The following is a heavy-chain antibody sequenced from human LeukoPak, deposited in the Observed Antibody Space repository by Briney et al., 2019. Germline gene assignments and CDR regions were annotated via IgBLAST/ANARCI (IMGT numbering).Heavy chain of an antibody. J-gene: IGHJ4*02. V-gene: IGHV3-23*01. D-gene: IGHD2-2*01. CDR3: AASPSY. CDR2: ISGGGGST. CDR1: GFTFSSFA. Sequence: GGSLRLSCAASGFTFSSFAMSWVRQAPGKGLEWVSTISGGGGSTYYADSVKGRFTISGDNSKNTLFLQMNSLRAEDTAVYYCAASPSYWGQGTLVTVSS.